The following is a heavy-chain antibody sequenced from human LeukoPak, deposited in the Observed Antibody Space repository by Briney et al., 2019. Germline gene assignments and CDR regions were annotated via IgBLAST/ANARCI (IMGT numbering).Heavy chain of an antibody. V-gene: IGHV3-7*03. Sequence: SGGSLRLSCAASGFTFNSYWMSWVRQAPGKGLEWVANIKEDGSAQYYVDSVKGRFTISRDNAQNSLNLQMNSLRAEDTAVYYCAKDHPEFQHWGQGTLVTVSS. CDR3: AKDHPEFQH. CDR1: GFTFNSYW. J-gene: IGHJ1*01. D-gene: IGHD1-14*01. CDR2: IKEDGSAQ.